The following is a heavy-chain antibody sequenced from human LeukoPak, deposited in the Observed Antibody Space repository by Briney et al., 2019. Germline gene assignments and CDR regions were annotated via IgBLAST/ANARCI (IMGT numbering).Heavy chain of an antibody. V-gene: IGHV3-48*04. CDR2: ITSSGSVM. J-gene: IGHJ6*02. CDR1: GFTFSSYS. CDR3: ARGSSHYYYFFGMDV. D-gene: IGHD3/OR15-3a*01. Sequence: GGSLRLSCAASGFTFSSYSMNWVRQAPGKGLEWVSYITSSGSVMYHADSVKGRVTISRDNANNSLFLEMNNLGAEDTGLYYCARGSSHYYYFFGMDVWGQGTTVTVSS.